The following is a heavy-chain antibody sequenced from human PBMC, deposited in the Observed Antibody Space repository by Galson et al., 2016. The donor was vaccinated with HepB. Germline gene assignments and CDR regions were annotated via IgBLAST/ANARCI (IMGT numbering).Heavy chain of an antibody. D-gene: IGHD6-19*01. Sequence: SLRLSCAASGFTFSNAWMNWVRQAPGKGLEWVGRIKRKTDGGATYYAAPVKDRFIISRDDSKDTLYLQMNSLKTEDTALYYCTTADISDWYGRDMVVWGQGTTVTVSS. CDR3: TTADISDWYGRDMVV. CDR2: IKRKTDGGAT. CDR1: GFTFSNAW. V-gene: IGHV3-15*07. J-gene: IGHJ6*02.